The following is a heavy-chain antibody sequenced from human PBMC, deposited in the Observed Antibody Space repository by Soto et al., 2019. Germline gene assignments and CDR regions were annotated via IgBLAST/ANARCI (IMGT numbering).Heavy chain of an antibody. Sequence: GGSLRLSCAASGFTFSRHAMGWLRQAPGTGPEWVAFVDGSGGDTSYADSVKGRFTISRDNSDSSLYLHMNSLRAEDTGRYFCAKDIFFAAYAATSAFVLWGPGTLVTV. CDR1: GFTFSRHA. V-gene: IGHV3-23*01. CDR2: VDGSGGDT. D-gene: IGHD2-21*01. J-gene: IGHJ4*02. CDR3: AKDIFFAAYAATSAFVL.